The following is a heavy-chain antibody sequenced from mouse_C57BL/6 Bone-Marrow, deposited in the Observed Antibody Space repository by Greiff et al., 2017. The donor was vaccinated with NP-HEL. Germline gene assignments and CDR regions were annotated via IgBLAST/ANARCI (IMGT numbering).Heavy chain of an antibody. CDR3: ARETYYYGNWYFDV. D-gene: IGHD1-1*01. CDR1: GYSITSGYD. V-gene: IGHV3-1*01. Sequence: DVQLQESGPGMVKPSQSLSLTCTVTGYSITSGYDWHWIRHFPGNKLEWMGYISYSGSTNYNPSLKSRISITHDTSKNHFFLKLNSVTTEDTATYYCARETYYYGNWYFDVWGTGTTVTVSS. CDR2: ISYSGST. J-gene: IGHJ1*03.